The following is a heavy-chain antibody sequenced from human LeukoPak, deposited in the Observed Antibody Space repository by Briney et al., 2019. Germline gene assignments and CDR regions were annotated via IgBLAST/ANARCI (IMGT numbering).Heavy chain of an antibody. V-gene: IGHV4-30-2*01. CDR2: IYHSGST. J-gene: IGHJ4*02. Sequence: SETLSLTCAVSGGSISSGGYSWSWIRQPPGKGLEWIGYIYHSGSTYYNPSLKSRVTISVDRSKNQFSLKLSSVTAADTAVYYCARGTYDSSGHYYRDQGYYFDYWGQGTLVTVSS. D-gene: IGHD3-22*01. CDR3: ARGTYDSSGHYYRDQGYYFDY. CDR1: GGSISSGGYS.